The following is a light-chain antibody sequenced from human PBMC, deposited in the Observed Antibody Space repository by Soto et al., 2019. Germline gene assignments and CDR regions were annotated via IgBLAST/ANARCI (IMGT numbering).Light chain of an antibody. Sequence: QSALTQPASVSGSPGQSITISCTGTSSDVGGYNYVSWYQQHPGKAPKLMIYEVSNRPSGVSNRFSGSKSGNTASLTISGLRAKNEADYYCSSYTSSSTNVFGTGTKLTVL. J-gene: IGLJ1*01. CDR1: SSDVGGYNY. V-gene: IGLV2-14*01. CDR3: SSYTSSSTNV. CDR2: EVS.